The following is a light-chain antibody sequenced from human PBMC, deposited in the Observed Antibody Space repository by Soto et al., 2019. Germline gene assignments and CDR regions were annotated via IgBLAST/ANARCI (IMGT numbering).Light chain of an antibody. Sequence: QSALTQPASVSGSPGQSITIACTGTNRDVGSYNLVSWYQQRPGEAPKLIISEVRNRPSGISYRFTGSKSGNTASLTISGLQAEDEADYYCSSYTGSDNAVVFGGGTKLTVL. CDR3: SSYTGSDNAVV. CDR2: EVR. CDR1: NRDVGSYNL. J-gene: IGLJ2*01. V-gene: IGLV2-14*01.